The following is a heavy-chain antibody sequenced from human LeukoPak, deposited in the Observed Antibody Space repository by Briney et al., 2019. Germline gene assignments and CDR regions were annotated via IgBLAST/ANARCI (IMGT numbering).Heavy chain of an antibody. CDR1: GFTFSSYA. J-gene: IGHJ4*02. CDR2: ISGSGGST. CDR3: AKGPLPYYDFWSGYYNYFDY. D-gene: IGHD3-3*01. Sequence: QPGGSLRLSCAASGFTFSSYAMSWVRQAPGKGLEWVSAISGSGGSTYYADSVKGRFTISRDNSKNTLYLQMNSLRAEDTAVYYCAKGPLPYYDFWSGYYNYFDYWGQGTLVTVSS. V-gene: IGHV3-23*01.